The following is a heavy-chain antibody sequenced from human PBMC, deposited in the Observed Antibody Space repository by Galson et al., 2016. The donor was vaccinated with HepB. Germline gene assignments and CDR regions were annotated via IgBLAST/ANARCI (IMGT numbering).Heavy chain of an antibody. Sequence: QSGAEVKKPGESLKISCKGSGYSFSRYWIGWVRQMPGKGLEWMGIIFPGDSDTRYSPSFQGQVTISADTSISTAYLQWGSLKASDTAMYYCAGLNYVLRLGTGGGWFDPWGQGTLVTVSS. D-gene: IGHD3-16*01. CDR1: GYSFSRYW. J-gene: IGHJ5*02. CDR2: IFPGDSDT. CDR3: AGLNYVLRLGTGGGWFDP. V-gene: IGHV5-51*01.